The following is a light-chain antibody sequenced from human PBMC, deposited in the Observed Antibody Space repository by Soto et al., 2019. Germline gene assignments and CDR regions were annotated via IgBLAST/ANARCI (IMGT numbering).Light chain of an antibody. Sequence: DIQITQSPSTLSASVGYRVTITCRASQSITTWLAWYQQKPGKAPKFLIYDASSLESGLPSRFSGSGSGTEFTLTISSLDPDDFATDDCQPYDSHWSFGQGTKVDIK. J-gene: IGKJ1*01. V-gene: IGKV1-5*01. CDR1: QSITTW. CDR3: QPYDSHWS. CDR2: DAS.